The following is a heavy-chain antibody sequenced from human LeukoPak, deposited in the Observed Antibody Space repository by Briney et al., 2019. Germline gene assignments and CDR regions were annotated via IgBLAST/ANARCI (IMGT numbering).Heavy chain of an antibody. CDR2: INTDGSVM. D-gene: IGHD2-2*01. Sequence: GGSLRLSCAASGFTFSSYWMHWVRQAPGKGLVWVSCINTDGSVMRYADSVRGRFTISRDNAKSTLYLQMNSLRVEDTAVYYCATAGGLPTAMGFDPWGQGTLVSVST. CDR1: GFTFSSYW. CDR3: ATAGGLPTAMGFDP. V-gene: IGHV3-74*01. J-gene: IGHJ5*02.